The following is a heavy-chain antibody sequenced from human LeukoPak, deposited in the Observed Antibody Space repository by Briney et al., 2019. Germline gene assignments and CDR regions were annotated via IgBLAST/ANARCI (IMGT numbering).Heavy chain of an antibody. CDR1: GGSISSYY. V-gene: IGHV4-34*01. Sequence: SETLSLTCTVSGGSISSYYWSWIRQPPGKGLEWIGEINHSGSTYYNPSLKSRVTISVDTSKNQFSLKLSPVTAADTAVYYCARKDSNLHYWGQGTLVTVSS. CDR3: ARKDSNLHY. D-gene: IGHD4-11*01. CDR2: INHSGST. J-gene: IGHJ4*02.